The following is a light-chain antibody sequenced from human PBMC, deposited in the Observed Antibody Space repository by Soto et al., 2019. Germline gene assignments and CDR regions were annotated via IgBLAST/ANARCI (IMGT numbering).Light chain of an antibody. CDR2: GAS. CDR3: KQYGRT. J-gene: IGKJ2*01. Sequence: EIVLTQSPGTLSLSPGERATLSCRASQSVSSSYLACYQQKPGQAPRLLIDGASSRATSIPDRGSGSGSGKDFTLTISGLEHEDFSVYYCKQYGRTFGEGTKLEIK. CDR1: QSVSSSY. V-gene: IGKV3-20*01.